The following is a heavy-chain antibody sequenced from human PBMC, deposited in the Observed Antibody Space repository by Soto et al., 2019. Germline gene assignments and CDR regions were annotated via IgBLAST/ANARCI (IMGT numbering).Heavy chain of an antibody. CDR2: VYFSGSN. D-gene: IGHD6-13*01. Sequence: QVQLQESGPGLVRPSETLSLTCTVSGESINGYYWSWIRQPPGKGLEWIVYVYFSGSNNYNPSLKSLVTISVHTAEQQVSLRLSSVTAAATAVYYCARSIATPGTNIDYWGQGTLVTVSS. CDR1: GESINGYY. CDR3: ARSIATPGTNIDY. V-gene: IGHV4-59*01. J-gene: IGHJ4*02.